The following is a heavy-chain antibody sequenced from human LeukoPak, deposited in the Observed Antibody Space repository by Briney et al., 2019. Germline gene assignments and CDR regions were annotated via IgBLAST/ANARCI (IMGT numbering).Heavy chain of an antibody. CDR1: GGSISSGGYY. V-gene: IGHV4-30-2*01. J-gene: IGHJ6*02. CDR2: INHSGST. CDR3: ARVKPYCSSTSCYGIYYYYGMDV. Sequence: SQTLSLTCTVSGGSISSGGYYWSWIRQPPGKGLEWNGEINHSGSTNYNPSLKSRVTISVDTSKNQFSLKLSSVTAADTAVYYCARVKPYCSSTSCYGIYYYYGMDVWGQGTTVTVSS. D-gene: IGHD2-2*01.